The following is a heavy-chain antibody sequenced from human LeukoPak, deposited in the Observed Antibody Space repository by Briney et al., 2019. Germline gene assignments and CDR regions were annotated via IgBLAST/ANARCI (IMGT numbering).Heavy chain of an antibody. CDR2: IYHSGST. Sequence: SETLSLTCTVSGGSISSYYWSWIRQPPGKGLEWIGEIYHSGSTNYNPSLKSRVTISVDKSKNQFSLKLSSVTAADTAVYYCARGIRVDYYMDVWGKGTTVTVSS. CDR1: GGSISSYY. CDR3: ARGIRVDYYMDV. V-gene: IGHV4-59*12. J-gene: IGHJ6*03.